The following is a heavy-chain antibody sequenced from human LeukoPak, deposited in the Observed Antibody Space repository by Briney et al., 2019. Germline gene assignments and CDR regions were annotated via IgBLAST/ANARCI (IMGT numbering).Heavy chain of an antibody. D-gene: IGHD3-10*01. Sequence: ASVKVSCKASGYTFTSYDINWVRQATGQGLEWTGWMNPNSGNTGYAQKFQGRVTMTRNTSISTAYMELSSLRSEDTAVYYCARGIWFGELDYMDVWGKGTTVTISS. J-gene: IGHJ6*03. CDR2: MNPNSGNT. CDR3: ARGIWFGELDYMDV. V-gene: IGHV1-8*01. CDR1: GYTFTSYD.